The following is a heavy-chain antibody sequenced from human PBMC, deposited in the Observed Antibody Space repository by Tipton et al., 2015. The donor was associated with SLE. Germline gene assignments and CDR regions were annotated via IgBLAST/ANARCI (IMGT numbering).Heavy chain of an antibody. CDR2: ISSSSSTI. CDR1: GFTFSSYS. J-gene: IGHJ4*02. CDR3: ARGPAPMVRGVIITYFDY. V-gene: IGHV3-48*01. D-gene: IGHD3-10*01. Sequence: SLRLSCAASGFTFSSYSMNWVRQAPGKGLEWVSYISSSSSTIYYADSVKGRFTISRDNAKNSLYLQMNSLRAEDTAVYYCARGPAPMVRGVIITYFDYWGQGTLVTVS.